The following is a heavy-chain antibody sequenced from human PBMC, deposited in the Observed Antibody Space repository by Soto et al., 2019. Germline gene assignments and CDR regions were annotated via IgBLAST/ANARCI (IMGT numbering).Heavy chain of an antibody. J-gene: IGHJ6*02. CDR2: ISFDGSNT. CDR3: ARGGLRFWEWLASGLDV. Sequence: PGGSLRLSCAASGSTFRSYGIHWVRQAPGKGLQWVATISFDGSNTHYVDSVQGRFTISRDNSVNTVFLQMNGLRVEDTAVYYCARGGLRFWEWLASGLDVWGQGT. D-gene: IGHD3-3*01. V-gene: IGHV3-30*03. CDR1: GSTFRSYG.